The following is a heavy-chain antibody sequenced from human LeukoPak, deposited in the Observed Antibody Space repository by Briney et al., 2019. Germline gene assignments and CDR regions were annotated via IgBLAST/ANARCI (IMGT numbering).Heavy chain of an antibody. CDR2: IYSGGST. CDR1: GFTVSSNY. D-gene: IGHD2-2*01. Sequence: GGSLRPSCAASGFTVSSNYMSWVRQAPGKGLEWVSVIYSGGSTYYADSVKGRFTISRHNSKNTLYLQMNSLRAEDTAVYYCAGPHYCSSTSCYQRYYYGMDVWGQGTTVTVSS. J-gene: IGHJ6*02. CDR3: AGPHYCSSTSCYQRYYYGMDV. V-gene: IGHV3-53*01.